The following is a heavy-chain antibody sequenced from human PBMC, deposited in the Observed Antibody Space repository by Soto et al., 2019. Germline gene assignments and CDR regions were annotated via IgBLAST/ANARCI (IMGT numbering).Heavy chain of an antibody. CDR3: AKGQGDYGDYGARYYFDF. CDR2: ISGGATST. D-gene: IGHD4-17*01. V-gene: IGHV3-23*01. CDR1: GFTFSNYA. Sequence: EVQLLESGGGLVQPGGSLRLSCAASGFTFSNYAMNWVRQAPGKGLEWVSTISGGATSTYYADSVKGRFTISRDNSKNTLSLQMNSLRADDTALFYCAKGQGDYGDYGARYYFDFRGQGTLVTVSS. J-gene: IGHJ4*02.